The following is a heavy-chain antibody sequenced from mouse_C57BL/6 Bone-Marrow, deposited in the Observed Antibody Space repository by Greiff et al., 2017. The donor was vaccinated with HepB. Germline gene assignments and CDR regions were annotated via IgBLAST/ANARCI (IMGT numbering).Heavy chain of an antibody. CDR2: IDPSDSYT. V-gene: IGHV1-50*01. CDR1: GYTFTSYW. Sequence: QVQLQQPGAELVKPGASVKLSCKASGYTFTSYWMQWVKQRPGQGLEWIGEIDPSDSYTNYNQKFKGKATLTVDTSSSTAYMQLSSLTSEDSAVYYFASFNVVGSSYVWAKDYWGQGTSVTVSS. J-gene: IGHJ4*01. D-gene: IGHD1-1*01. CDR3: ASFNVVGSSYVWAKDY.